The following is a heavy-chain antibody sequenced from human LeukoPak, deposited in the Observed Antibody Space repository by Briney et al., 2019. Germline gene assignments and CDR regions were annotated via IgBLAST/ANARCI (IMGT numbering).Heavy chain of an antibody. V-gene: IGHV4-34*01. Sequence: SETLSLTCAVYGGPFSGYYWSWIRQPPGKGLEWIGEINHSGSTNYNPSLKSRVTISVDTSKNQFSLKLSSVTAADTAVYYCARGHGSTIFGVVKSRYYFDYWGQGTLVTVSS. CDR1: GGPFSGYY. D-gene: IGHD3-3*01. J-gene: IGHJ4*02. CDR3: ARGHGSTIFGVVKSRYYFDY. CDR2: INHSGST.